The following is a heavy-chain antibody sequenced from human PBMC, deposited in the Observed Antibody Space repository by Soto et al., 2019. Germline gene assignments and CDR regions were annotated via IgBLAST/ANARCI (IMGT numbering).Heavy chain of an antibody. D-gene: IGHD2-8*02. J-gene: IGHJ4*02. Sequence: PSGTLTLTGTVSGVALSSGRFYWSWIRQPPGKGLEWIGYIYYSGSTNYDPSLKSRVTISVDTSKNQFSLKLTSVTAADTAVYYCARDKITGLFDYWGQGTLVTVSS. V-gene: IGHV4-61*01. CDR2: IYYSGST. CDR1: GVALSSGRFY. CDR3: ARDKITGLFDY.